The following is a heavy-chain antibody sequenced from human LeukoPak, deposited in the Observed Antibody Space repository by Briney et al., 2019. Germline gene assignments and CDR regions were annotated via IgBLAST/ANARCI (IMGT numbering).Heavy chain of an antibody. CDR3: VRDRGTYRPIDY. J-gene: IGHJ4*02. Sequence: GGSLRLSCAASGFTFSSYWMHWVRQAPGKGLVWVSRLNSDGRSTSYADSVKGRFTISRDNAQNSLYLQMNSLRAEDTAIYYCVRDRGTYRPIDYWGQGTLVTVSS. CDR2: LNSDGRST. D-gene: IGHD1-26*01. V-gene: IGHV3-74*01. CDR1: GFTFSSYW.